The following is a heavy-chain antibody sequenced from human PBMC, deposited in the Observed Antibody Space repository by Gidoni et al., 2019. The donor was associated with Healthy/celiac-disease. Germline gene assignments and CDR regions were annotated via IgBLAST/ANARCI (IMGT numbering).Heavy chain of an antibody. CDR1: GFTFSSYA. CDR2: ISYDGSNK. CDR3: AREVADYYDSSGYFTDAFDI. J-gene: IGHJ3*02. V-gene: IGHV3-30-3*01. D-gene: IGHD3-22*01. Sequence: QVQLVESGGGVVQPRRSLRLSCAASGFTFSSYALHWVRQAPGKGLEWVAVISYDGSNKYYADSVKGRFTISRDNSKNTLYLQMNSLRAEDTAVYYCAREVADYYDSSGYFTDAFDIWGQGTMVTVSS.